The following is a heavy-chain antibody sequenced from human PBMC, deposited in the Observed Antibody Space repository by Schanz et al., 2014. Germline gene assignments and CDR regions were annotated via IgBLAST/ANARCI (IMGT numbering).Heavy chain of an antibody. Sequence: DVQLLESGGGLVQPGGSLRLSCAASGFTFNSYAMTWVRQAPGKGLEWVSSISHSGGSKYYADSVKGRFTISRDNSENTLYLQMNSLSADATAVFYCAKGMGYCSGGTCYGYYYYGLDVWGQGTTVTVSS. CDR1: GFTFNSYA. CDR2: ISHSGGSK. CDR3: AKGMGYCSGGTCYGYYYYGLDV. D-gene: IGHD2-15*01. V-gene: IGHV3-23*01. J-gene: IGHJ6*02.